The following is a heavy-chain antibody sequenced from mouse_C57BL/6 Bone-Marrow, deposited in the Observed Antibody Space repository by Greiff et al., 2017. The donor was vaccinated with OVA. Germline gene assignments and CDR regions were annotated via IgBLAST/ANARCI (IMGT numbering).Heavy chain of an antibody. CDR1: GYTFTSYW. D-gene: IGHD2-13*01. V-gene: IGHV1-64*01. Sequence: QVQLQQPGAELVKPGASVKLSCKASGYTFTSYWMHWVKQRPGQGLEWIGMIHPNSGSTNYNEKFKSKATLTVDKSSSTAYMQLSSLTSEDSAVYYCARFGDYRHWYFDVWGTGTTVTVSS. J-gene: IGHJ1*03. CDR2: IHPNSGST. CDR3: ARFGDYRHWYFDV.